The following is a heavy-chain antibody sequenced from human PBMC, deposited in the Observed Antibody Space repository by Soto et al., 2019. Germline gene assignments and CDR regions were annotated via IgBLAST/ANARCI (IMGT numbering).Heavy chain of an antibody. CDR3: AKALAAAGNYFDY. V-gene: IGHV3-23*01. CDR1: GFSFSSYA. CDR2: IAGSGSRT. Sequence: PGGSLRLSCEASGFSFSSYAMNWVRQAPGKGLEWVSGIAGSGSRTYYADSVKGRFTISRDNSKNTLYLQMNSLRAEDTAVYYCAKALAAAGNYFDYCGEGTLVTVSS. J-gene: IGHJ4*02. D-gene: IGHD6-13*01.